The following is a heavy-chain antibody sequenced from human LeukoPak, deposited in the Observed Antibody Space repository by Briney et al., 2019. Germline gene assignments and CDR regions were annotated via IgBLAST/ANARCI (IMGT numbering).Heavy chain of an antibody. J-gene: IGHJ4*02. CDR2: ICGSGSST. CDR1: GFPFSSYA. V-gene: IGHV3-23*01. D-gene: IGHD6-19*01. CDR3: AKALGSSGWYDFDY. Sequence: PGGSLRLSCGASGFPFSSYAMTWVRQAPGKGLEWVSGICGSGSSTYYADSVKGRFTISRENSKNTLYLQMNSMRAEDKAAYYCAKALGSSGWYDFDYWGQGTLVTVSS.